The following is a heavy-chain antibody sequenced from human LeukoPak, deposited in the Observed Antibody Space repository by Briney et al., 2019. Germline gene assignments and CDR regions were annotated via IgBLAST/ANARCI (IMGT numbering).Heavy chain of an antibody. CDR2: IYDSGST. J-gene: IGHJ4*02. Sequence: PSETLSLTSTVSGGSISNYYWSWIRQPPGKGLEWIGYIYDSGSTNYNPSLKSRVTISVDTSKNQFSLKLSSVTAADTAVYYCAGHCSSSSCYGLDYWGQGTLVTVSS. V-gene: IGHV4-59*01. CDR3: AGHCSSSSCYGLDY. D-gene: IGHD2-2*01. CDR1: GGSISNYY.